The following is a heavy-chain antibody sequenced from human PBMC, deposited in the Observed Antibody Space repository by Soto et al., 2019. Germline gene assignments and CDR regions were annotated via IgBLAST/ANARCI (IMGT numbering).Heavy chain of an antibody. CDR2: ISSSSSYI. Sequence: GGSLRLSCAASGFTFSSYSMNWVRQAPGKGLEWVSSISSSSSYIYYADSVKGRFTISRDNAKNSLYLQMNSLRAEDTAVYYCARGYQSPLHPPGTTVGYFDYWGQGTLVTVSS. V-gene: IGHV3-21*01. J-gene: IGHJ4*02. CDR1: GFTFSSYS. D-gene: IGHD1-7*01. CDR3: ARGYQSPLHPPGTTVGYFDY.